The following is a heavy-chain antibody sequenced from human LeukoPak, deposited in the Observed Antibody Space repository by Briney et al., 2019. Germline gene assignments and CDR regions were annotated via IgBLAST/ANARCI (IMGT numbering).Heavy chain of an antibody. V-gene: IGHV3-23*01. Sequence: GGSLRLSCAVSGITLSNYGMSWVRQAPGKGLEWVAGISGSGGGTNYADSVKGRFTISRDNSKNTLYLQMNSLRAEDTAVYFCAKRGVVIRVFLVGFHKGANYFDSWGQGALVTVSS. CDR2: ISGSGGGT. D-gene: IGHD3-10*01. CDR3: AKRGVVIRVFLVGFHKGANYFDS. J-gene: IGHJ4*02. CDR1: GITLSNYG.